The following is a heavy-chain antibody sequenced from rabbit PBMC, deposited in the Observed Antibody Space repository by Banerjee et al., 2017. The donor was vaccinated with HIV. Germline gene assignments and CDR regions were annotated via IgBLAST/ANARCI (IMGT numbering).Heavy chain of an antibody. D-gene: IGHD2-1*01. Sequence: QSLEESGGDLVKPGASVTLTCKASGFSLSNNYWICWVRQAPGKGLEWIGCINTGSGSTYYASWAKGRFTISKTSSTTVTLQMTSLTAADTATYFCARDPYAIYGDGDYGGLWGPGTL. J-gene: IGHJ4*01. V-gene: IGHV1S40*01. CDR1: GFSLSNNYW. CDR2: INTGSGST. CDR3: ARDPYAIYGDGDYGGL.